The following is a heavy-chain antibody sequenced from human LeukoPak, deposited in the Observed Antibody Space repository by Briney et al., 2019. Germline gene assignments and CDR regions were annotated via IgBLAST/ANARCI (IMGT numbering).Heavy chain of an antibody. CDR1: GFTFSTYG. CDR3: AKHSSSWHYFDY. Sequence: GGSLRLSCAASGFTFSTYGMSWVRQAPGKGLEWVSAISGSGGGIYFADSVKGRFTISRDNSKNTLFLQMDSLRADDTAVYYCAKHSSSWHYFDYWGQGTLVTVSS. V-gene: IGHV3-23*01. J-gene: IGHJ4*02. CDR2: ISGSGGGI. D-gene: IGHD6-13*01.